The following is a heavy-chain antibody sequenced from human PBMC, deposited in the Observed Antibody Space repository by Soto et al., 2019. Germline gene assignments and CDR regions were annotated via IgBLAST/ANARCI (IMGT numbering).Heavy chain of an antibody. Sequence: QVQLVESGGGVVQPGRSLRLSCAASGFTFSSYGMHWVRQAPGKGLEWVAVISYDGSNKYYADSVKGRFTISRDNSKNSLDLQMNGLRAEDTAVYYCAKDGSGWYGPHGAFDSWCQGTMVTVSS. J-gene: IGHJ3*02. D-gene: IGHD6-19*01. CDR2: ISYDGSNK. V-gene: IGHV3-30*18. CDR3: AKDGSGWYGPHGAFDS. CDR1: GFTFSSYG.